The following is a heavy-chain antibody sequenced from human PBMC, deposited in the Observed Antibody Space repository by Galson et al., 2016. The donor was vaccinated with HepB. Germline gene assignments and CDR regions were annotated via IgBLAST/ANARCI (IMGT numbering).Heavy chain of an antibody. D-gene: IGHD3-16*01. CDR1: GGTLNNYA. CDR2: IIPAFGTP. Sequence: SVKVSCKASGGTLNNYAFSWTRQAPGQGLEWLGGIIPAFGTPTHEQNFPGRHTISADRSTSTSYMELNSLTSEDTAVYYCALGRGKFWYFDLWGRGTLSLSPQ. CDR3: ALGRGKFWYFDL. J-gene: IGHJ2*01. V-gene: IGHV1-69*06.